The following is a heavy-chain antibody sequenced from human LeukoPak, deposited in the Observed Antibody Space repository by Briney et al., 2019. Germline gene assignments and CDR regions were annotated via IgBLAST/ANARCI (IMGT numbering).Heavy chain of an antibody. D-gene: IGHD3-9*01. CDR1: GFTFSSYE. J-gene: IGHJ4*02. CDR2: ISSSGRTI. Sequence: GGSLRLSCAASGFTFSSYEMNWVRQAPGKGLEWVSYISSSGRTIYYADSVKGRFTISRDNAKNALHLQMNSLRAEDTAVYYCVRGSNDWYGIDYWGQGALVNVSS. CDR3: VRGSNDWYGIDY. V-gene: IGHV3-48*03.